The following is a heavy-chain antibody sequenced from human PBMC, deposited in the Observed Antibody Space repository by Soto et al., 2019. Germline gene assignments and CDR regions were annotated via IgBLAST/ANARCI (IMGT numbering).Heavy chain of an antibody. CDR3: AISGRDFWSGSDPAKYYYYMDV. V-gene: IGHV5-51*01. J-gene: IGHJ6*03. Sequence: PGESLKISCKGSGYSFTSYWIGWVRQMPGKGLEWMGIIHPDDSDTKYSPSFQGQVTISADKSISTAYLQWSSLKASDTAIYYCAISGRDFWSGSDPAKYYYYMDVWGKGATVTVSS. D-gene: IGHD3-3*01. CDR1: GYSFTSYW. CDR2: IHPDDSDT.